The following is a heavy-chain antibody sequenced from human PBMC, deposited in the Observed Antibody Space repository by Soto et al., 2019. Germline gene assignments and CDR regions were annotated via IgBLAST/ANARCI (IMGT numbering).Heavy chain of an antibody. V-gene: IGHV2-5*02. J-gene: IGHJ4*02. CDR1: GFSLSTSGVG. D-gene: IGHD5-12*01. CDR3: AHRPSIVATPDGQTLFDY. Sequence: QITLKESGPTLVKPTQTLTLTCTFSGFSLSTSGVGVGWIRQPPGKALEWLALIYWDDDKRYSPSLKSRLTITKDTSKNQVVLTMTNMDPVDTATYYCAHRPSIVATPDGQTLFDYWGQGTLVTVSS. CDR2: IYWDDDK.